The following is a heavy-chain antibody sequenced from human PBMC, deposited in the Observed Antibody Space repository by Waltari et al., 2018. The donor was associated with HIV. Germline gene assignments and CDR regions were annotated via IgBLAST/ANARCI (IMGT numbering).Heavy chain of an antibody. CDR1: GFTSSSYW. J-gene: IGHJ1*01. V-gene: IGHV3-74*02. CDR3: AKGGTSGYTFGFGR. D-gene: IGHD5-18*01. CDR2: INSDGSIT. Sequence: EVQLVESGGGFVQPGGSLRLPCAASGFTSSSYWRHWVRLAPGKGLVWVSRINSDGSITSHADSVKGRFTISRDNARNTLYLQMNSLGAEDTAMYYCAKGGTSGYTFGFGRWGQGTLVTVSS.